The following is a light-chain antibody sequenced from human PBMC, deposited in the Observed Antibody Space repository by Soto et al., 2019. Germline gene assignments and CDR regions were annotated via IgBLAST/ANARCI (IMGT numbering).Light chain of an antibody. CDR3: XXXGSSPLT. Sequence: EIVLTQSPGTLSLSPGERXTLSCXASQSVTSSYLAWYQQKPGQAPRLLIYGASSRATGIPDRFSGSGSGTDFTLTISRLEPXXXAVXXXXXXGSSPLTFGGGTKVEIK. CDR2: GAS. V-gene: IGKV3-20*01. CDR1: QSVTSSY. J-gene: IGKJ4*01.